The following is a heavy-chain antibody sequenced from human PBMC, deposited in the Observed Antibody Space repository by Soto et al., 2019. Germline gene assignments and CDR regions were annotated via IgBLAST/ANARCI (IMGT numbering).Heavy chain of an antibody. CDR2: IYYSGST. D-gene: IGHD3-3*01. V-gene: IGHV4-39*02. Sequence: PSETLSLTCTVSGGSISSSSYCWGWIRQPPGKGLEWIGSIYYSGSTYYNPSLKSRVTISVDTSKNQFSLKLSSVTAADTAVYYCAREKYDFWSGYPPPFDYWGQGTLVTVSS. CDR3: AREKYDFWSGYPPPFDY. J-gene: IGHJ4*02. CDR1: GGSISSSSYC.